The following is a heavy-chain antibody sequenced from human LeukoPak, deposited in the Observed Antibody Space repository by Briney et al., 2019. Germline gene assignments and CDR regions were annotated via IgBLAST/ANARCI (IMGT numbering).Heavy chain of an antibody. V-gene: IGHV3-30*03. J-gene: IGHJ4*02. D-gene: IGHD3-22*01. CDR3: ARDRNEFYDSSGRYFIY. CDR2: TSFDGSNT. Sequence: PGRSLRLSCAASGFVFTDYDFHWIRQAPGKGLEWLTITSFDGSNTYYANSVKGRFTFSRDNSKNTVYLQMNSLTAEDTAVYFCARDRNEFYDSSGRYFIYWGQGTLVTVSS. CDR1: GFVFTDYD.